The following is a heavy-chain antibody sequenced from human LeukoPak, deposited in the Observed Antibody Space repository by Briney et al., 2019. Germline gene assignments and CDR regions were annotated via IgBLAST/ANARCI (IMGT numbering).Heavy chain of an antibody. V-gene: IGHV1-69*04. CDR1: GGTFSSYA. J-gene: IGHJ4*02. D-gene: IGHD3-16*02. CDR2: IIPILGIA. Sequence: SAKVSCKASGGTFSSYAISWVRQAPGQGLEWMGRIIPILGIANYAQKFQGRVTITADKSTSTAYMELSSLRSEGTAVYYCARVSGHDYVWGSYRYWGQGTLVTVSS. CDR3: ARVSGHDYVWGSYRY.